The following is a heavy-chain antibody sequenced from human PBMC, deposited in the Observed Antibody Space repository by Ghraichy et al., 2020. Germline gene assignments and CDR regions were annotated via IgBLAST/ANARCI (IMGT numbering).Heavy chain of an antibody. Sequence: GGSLRLSCAVSGFTFSSYSLNWVRQTPGKGLQWVSYISTSSSTIYYADSVKGRFTISRDNVKNSLYLQMNSLRDDDTAIYYCVRGAADTYYYHTDVWGKGTTVTVSS. V-gene: IGHV3-48*02. CDR3: VRGAADTYYYHTDV. D-gene: IGHD6-13*01. CDR1: GFTFSSYS. J-gene: IGHJ6*03. CDR2: ISTSSSTI.